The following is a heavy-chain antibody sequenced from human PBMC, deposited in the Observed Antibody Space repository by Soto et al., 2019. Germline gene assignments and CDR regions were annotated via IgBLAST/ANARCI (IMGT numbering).Heavy chain of an antibody. CDR3: ARDRGQWLVLGDAFDI. Sequence: SETLSLTCTVSGGSISSYYWSWIRQPPGKGLEWIGYIYYSGSTNYNPSLKSRVTISVDTSKNQFSLKLSSVTAADTAVYYCARDRGQWLVLGDAFDIWGQGTMVTVSS. CDR1: GGSISSYY. CDR2: IYYSGST. J-gene: IGHJ3*02. V-gene: IGHV4-59*01. D-gene: IGHD6-19*01.